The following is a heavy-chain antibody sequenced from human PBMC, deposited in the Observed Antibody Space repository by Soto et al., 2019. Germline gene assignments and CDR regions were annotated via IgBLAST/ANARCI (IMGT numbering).Heavy chain of an antibody. D-gene: IGHD3-9*01. CDR3: ARGGAYDILTGYYPPLGNYGMDV. Sequence: SETLSLTCAVYGGSFSGYYWSWIRQPPGKGLEWIGEINHSGSTNYNPSLKSRVTISVDTSKNQFSLKLSSVTAADTAVYYCARGGAYDILTGYYPPLGNYGMDVWGQGTTVTVSS. CDR2: INHSGST. J-gene: IGHJ6*02. CDR1: GGSFSGYY. V-gene: IGHV4-34*01.